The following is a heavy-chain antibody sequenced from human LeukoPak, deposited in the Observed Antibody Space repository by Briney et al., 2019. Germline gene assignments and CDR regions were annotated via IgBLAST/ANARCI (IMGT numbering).Heavy chain of an antibody. Sequence: PGGSLRLSCAASGFTFSSNWMHWVRQAPGKGLVWVAFIRYDGSNKYYADSVKGRFTISRDNSKNTLYLQMNSLRAEDTAVYYCAKGRGQSYPHYYFDSWGQGTLVTVSS. V-gene: IGHV3-30*02. CDR3: AKGRGQSYPHYYFDS. J-gene: IGHJ4*02. D-gene: IGHD5-18*01. CDR1: GFTFSSNW. CDR2: IRYDGSNK.